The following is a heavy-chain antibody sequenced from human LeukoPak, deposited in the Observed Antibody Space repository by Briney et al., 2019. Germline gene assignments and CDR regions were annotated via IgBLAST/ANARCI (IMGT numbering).Heavy chain of an antibody. CDR2: IKQDGSER. CDR3: ARGWGCDS. D-gene: IGHD3-16*01. Sequence: GGSLRLSCAASGFTFSTYWMSWVRQAPGKGVEWVANIKQDGSERYYVDSVKGRFTISRDNAKNSLYLQMNSLRAEDTATYYCARGWGCDSWGQGTLVTVSS. CDR1: GFTFSTYW. V-gene: IGHV3-7*01. J-gene: IGHJ4*02.